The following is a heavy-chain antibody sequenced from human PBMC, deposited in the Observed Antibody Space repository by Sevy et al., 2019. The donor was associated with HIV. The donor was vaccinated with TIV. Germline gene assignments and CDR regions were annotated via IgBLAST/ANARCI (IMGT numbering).Heavy chain of an antibody. Sequence: GGSLRLSCEASGFTFSSFEMNWVRQAPGKGLEWVLYISSSGSIISYADSVKGRFTISRDNAKSSRYLQMNSLRAEDTAVYYCARSGGVTDYGMDVWGQGTTVTVSS. CDR1: GFTFSSFE. J-gene: IGHJ6*02. V-gene: IGHV3-48*03. CDR3: ARSGGVTDYGMDV. D-gene: IGHD3-16*01. CDR2: ISSSGSII.